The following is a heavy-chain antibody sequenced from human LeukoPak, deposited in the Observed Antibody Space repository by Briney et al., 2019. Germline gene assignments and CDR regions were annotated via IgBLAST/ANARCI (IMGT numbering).Heavy chain of an antibody. D-gene: IGHD3-22*01. V-gene: IGHV3-9*01. CDR1: GFTFDDYA. Sequence: GGSLRLSCAASGFTFDDYALHWARKAPGKGLGGVSGICWNRGSIGYADSVKGRFTISRDNAKNSLYLQMNSLRAEDTALYYCAKSKYYYDSSGRGGDSGVAFDIWGQGTMVTVSS. CDR2: ICWNRGSI. CDR3: AKSKYYYDSSGRGGDSGVAFDI. J-gene: IGHJ3*02.